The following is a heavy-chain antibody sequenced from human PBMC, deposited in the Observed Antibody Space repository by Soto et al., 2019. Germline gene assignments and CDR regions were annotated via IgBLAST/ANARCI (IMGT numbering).Heavy chain of an antibody. V-gene: IGHV3-53*01. CDR1: GLTVSSNY. D-gene: IGHD1-26*01. J-gene: IGHJ6*02. CDR3: ARGVSGQLLDV. Sequence: PGGSLRLSCAASGLTVSSNYMSWVRQAPGKGLEWVSVIYSGGSTYYADSVKGRFTISRDNSKNTLYLQMNSLRAEDTAVYYCARGVSGQLLDVWGQGTTVTVSS. CDR2: IYSGGST.